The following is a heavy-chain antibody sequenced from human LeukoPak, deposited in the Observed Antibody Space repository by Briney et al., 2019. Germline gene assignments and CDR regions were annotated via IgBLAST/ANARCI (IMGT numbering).Heavy chain of an antibody. CDR1: GFTFSDHA. V-gene: IGHV3-15*01. CDR2: IKSKTDGGTT. Sequence: GGSLRLSCAAFGFTFSDHAMDWVRQAPGEGLEWVGRIKSKTDGGTTDYAAPVKGRFTISRDDSKNTLYLQMNSLKTEDTAVYYCTTAYSSGWQLDYWGQGTLVTVSS. J-gene: IGHJ4*02. CDR3: TTAYSSGWQLDY. D-gene: IGHD6-19*01.